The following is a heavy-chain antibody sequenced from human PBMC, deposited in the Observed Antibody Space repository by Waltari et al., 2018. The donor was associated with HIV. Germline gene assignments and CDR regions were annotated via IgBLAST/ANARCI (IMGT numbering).Heavy chain of an antibody. CDR3: ARAAAGGNWFDP. CDR1: GYTFTGYY. CDR2: IKPNSGGT. V-gene: IGHV1-2*02. D-gene: IGHD1-26*01. Sequence: QVQLVQSGAEVKKPGASVKVSCKASGYTFTGYYMQWVRQAPGQGLEWMGWIKPNSGGTNNAQKFQGRGTMTRDTSISTAYMELSRLRSGDTAVYYCARAAAGGNWFDPWGQGTLVTVSS. J-gene: IGHJ5*02.